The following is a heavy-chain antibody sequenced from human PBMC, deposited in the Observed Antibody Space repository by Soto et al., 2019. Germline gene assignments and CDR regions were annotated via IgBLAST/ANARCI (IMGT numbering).Heavy chain of an antibody. V-gene: IGHV4-59*01. CDR2: IYYSGST. J-gene: IGHJ4*02. Sequence: SETLSLTCTVSGGSISSYYWSWIRQPPGKGLEWIGYIYYSGSTNYNPSLKSGGTISVDTSKNQFSLKLSSVTAADTAVYYCARTTIAAAGIDYWGQGTLVT. D-gene: IGHD6-13*01. CDR1: GGSISSYY. CDR3: ARTTIAAAGIDY.